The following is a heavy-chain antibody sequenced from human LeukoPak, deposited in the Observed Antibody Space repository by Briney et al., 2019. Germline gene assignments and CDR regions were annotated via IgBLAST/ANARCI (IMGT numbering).Heavy chain of an antibody. CDR2: VYNRGNT. Sequence: SQTLSLTCSVSGGSITSGGYYWTWIRQHPGKGLEWIGNVYNRGNTYYNPSLESRVTISLDTSKNQFTLRLSSVTAADSAVYYCARDFTNMVRDTIITSYGMDVWGKGTTVTVSS. J-gene: IGHJ6*04. CDR3: ARDFTNMVRDTIITSYGMDV. V-gene: IGHV4-31*03. D-gene: IGHD3-10*01. CDR1: GGSITSGGYY.